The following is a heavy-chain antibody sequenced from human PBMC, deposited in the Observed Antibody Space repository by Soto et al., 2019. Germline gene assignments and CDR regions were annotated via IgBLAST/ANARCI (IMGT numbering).Heavy chain of an antibody. CDR2: IKQDGSEK. D-gene: IGHD6-6*01. V-gene: IGHV3-7*01. CDR1: GFTFSSYW. Sequence: EVQLVESGGGLVQPGGSLRLSCAASGFTFSSYWMSWVRQAPGKGLEWVANIKQDGSEKYYVDSVKGRFTISRDNAKNSLYLQMNSLRAEDTAVYYCARVILAARLVYYYYYGMDVWGQGTTVTVSS. CDR3: ARVILAARLVYYYYYGMDV. J-gene: IGHJ6*02.